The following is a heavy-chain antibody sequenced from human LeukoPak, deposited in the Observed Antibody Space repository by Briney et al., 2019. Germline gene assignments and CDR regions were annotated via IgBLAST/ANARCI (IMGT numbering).Heavy chain of an antibody. CDR1: GGSIRSYY. Sequence: SETLSLTCTVSGGSIRSYYWSWIRQPPGKGLEWIGYIYYSGSTNYNPSLKSRVTISVDTSKNQFSLQLSSVTAADTAVYYCARAGSWGISYYYYMDVWGKGTTVTVSS. J-gene: IGHJ6*03. V-gene: IGHV4-59*13. D-gene: IGHD7-27*01. CDR2: IYYSGST. CDR3: ARAGSWGISYYYYMDV.